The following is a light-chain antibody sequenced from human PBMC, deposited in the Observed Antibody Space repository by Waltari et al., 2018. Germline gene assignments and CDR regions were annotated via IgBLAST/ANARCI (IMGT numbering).Light chain of an antibody. Sequence: AIRITQSPSSLSASTGDRVTITCRASQGISSYLAWYQQKPVKAPKVLIYAASTLQSGVPSRFSGSGSGTDFTLTISCLQSEDFAIYYCQQYYSNPATFGQGTKVEIK. CDR3: QQYYSNPAT. J-gene: IGKJ1*01. V-gene: IGKV1-8*01. CDR1: QGISSY. CDR2: AAS.